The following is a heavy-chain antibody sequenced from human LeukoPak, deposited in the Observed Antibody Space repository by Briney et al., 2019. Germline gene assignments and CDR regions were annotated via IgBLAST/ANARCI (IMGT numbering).Heavy chain of an antibody. J-gene: IGHJ4*02. CDR3: AREWTAMVMDY. V-gene: IGHV3-21*01. Sequence: GGSLRLSCAASGFTFSSYSMNWVRQAPGKGPEWVSSISSSSSYIYYADSVKGRFTISRDNAKNSLYLQMNSLRAEDTAVYYCAREWTAMVMDYWGQGTLVTVSS. CDR1: GFTFSSYS. CDR2: ISSSSSYI. D-gene: IGHD5-18*01.